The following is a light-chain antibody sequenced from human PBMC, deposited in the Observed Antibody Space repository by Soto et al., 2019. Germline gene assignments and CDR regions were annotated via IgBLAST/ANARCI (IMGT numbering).Light chain of an antibody. CDR2: DVS. CDR3: SSYTISGNYV. J-gene: IGLJ1*01. V-gene: IGLV2-14*01. CDR1: SSDFGTYNS. Sequence: QSVLTQPASVSGSPGRSITISCTGTSSDFGTYNSVSWYQQHPGKAPKVMIYDVSNRPLGVSNRFSGSKSGNTASLTISGLQAEDEADYYCSSYTISGNYVFGTGTKVTVL.